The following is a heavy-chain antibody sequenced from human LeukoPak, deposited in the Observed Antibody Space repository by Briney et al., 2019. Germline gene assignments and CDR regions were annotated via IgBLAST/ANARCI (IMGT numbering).Heavy chain of an antibody. CDR2: IYYSGST. CDR3: AREAVIAAAGTGGLNWFDP. CDR1: GGSISSYY. D-gene: IGHD6-13*01. V-gene: IGHV4-59*01. Sequence: SETLSLTCTGSGGSISSYYWSWIRQPPGKGLEWIGYIYYSGSTNYNPSLKSRVTISVDTSKNQFSLKLSSVTAADTAVYYCAREAVIAAAGTGGLNWFDPWGQGTLVTVSS. J-gene: IGHJ5*02.